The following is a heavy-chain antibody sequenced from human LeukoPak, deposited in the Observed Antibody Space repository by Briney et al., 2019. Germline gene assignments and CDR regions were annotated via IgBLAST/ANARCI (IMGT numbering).Heavy chain of an antibody. CDR3: TTDREWELLRVDY. D-gene: IGHD1-26*01. Sequence: GGSLRLSCAASGFTFSNAWMSWVRQAPGKGLEWVGRIKSKTDGGTTDYAAPVKGRFTISRDDSKNTLYLQMNSLKTEDTAVYYCTTDREWELLRVDYWGQGALVTVFS. CDR1: GFTFSNAW. CDR2: IKSKTDGGTT. V-gene: IGHV3-15*01. J-gene: IGHJ4*02.